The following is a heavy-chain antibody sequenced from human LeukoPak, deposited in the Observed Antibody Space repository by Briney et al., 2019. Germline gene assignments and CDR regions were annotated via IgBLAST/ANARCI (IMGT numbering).Heavy chain of an antibody. CDR1: GYTFTSYD. Sequence: SVKVSCKASGYTFTSYDINWVRQAPGQGLEWMGGIIPIFGTANYAQKFQGRVTITADESTSTAYMELSSLRSEDTAVYYCARGIVVVPDAFDIWGQGTMVTVSS. D-gene: IGHD3-22*01. J-gene: IGHJ3*02. V-gene: IGHV1-69*13. CDR2: IIPIFGTA. CDR3: ARGIVVVPDAFDI.